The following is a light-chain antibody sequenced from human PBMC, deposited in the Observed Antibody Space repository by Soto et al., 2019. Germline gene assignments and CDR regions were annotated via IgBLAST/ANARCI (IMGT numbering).Light chain of an antibody. J-gene: IGKJ2*01. CDR1: QSVSSN. CDR3: QQYNNWPPTYT. CDR2: GAS. Sequence: EIVMTQSPATLCVSPGERATLSCRASQSVSSNLAWYQQKPGQAPRLLIYGASTRATGIPARFSGSGSGTEFTLTISSLQSEDFAVYYCQQYNNWPPTYTFGQGTKVDIK. V-gene: IGKV3-15*01.